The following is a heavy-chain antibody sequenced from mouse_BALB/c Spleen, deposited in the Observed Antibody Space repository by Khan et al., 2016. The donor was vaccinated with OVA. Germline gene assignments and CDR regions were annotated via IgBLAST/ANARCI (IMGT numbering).Heavy chain of an antibody. Sequence: EVQLQESGPSLVKPSQTLSLTCSVTGDSITSGYWNWIRKFPGNKLEYMGYINSSGSTYYNPSLISRISITRDTSKNQYFLQLNSVTTDDTATYDCARYNGFYYFDYWGQGTTLTVSS. CDR1: GDSITSGY. CDR3: ARYNGFYYFDY. V-gene: IGHV3-8*02. D-gene: IGHD1-2*01. CDR2: INSSGST. J-gene: IGHJ2*01.